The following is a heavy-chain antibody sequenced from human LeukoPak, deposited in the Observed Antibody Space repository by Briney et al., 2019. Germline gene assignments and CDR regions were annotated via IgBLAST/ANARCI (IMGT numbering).Heavy chain of an antibody. CDR3: ASGWVPNVDIVATTRAFDI. CDR1: GFTFSNYN. V-gene: IGHV3-21*01. Sequence: GGSLSLSCAASGFTFSNYNMNWVRQAPGKGLELVSSINTGGTYIYYADSVKGRFTISRDNAKNSLYLQMNSLRAEDTAMYYCASGWVPNVDIVATTRAFDIWGQGTMVTVSS. CDR2: INTGGTYI. J-gene: IGHJ3*02. D-gene: IGHD5-12*01.